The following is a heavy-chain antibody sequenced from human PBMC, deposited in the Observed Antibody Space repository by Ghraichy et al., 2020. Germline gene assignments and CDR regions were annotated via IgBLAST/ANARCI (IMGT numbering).Heavy chain of an antibody. CDR2: IGSSGIDT. CDR1: GFPFSSYP. J-gene: IGHJ4*02. Sequence: GGSLRLSCVVSGFPFSSYPMSWVRQAPGKGLEWVSAIGSSGIDTYYADSVMGRFTISRDNSKNTVYLQMNSLSAEDTAVYFCREGQRWSLLDYWGQGTLGTVSS. V-gene: IGHV3-23*01. CDR3: REGQRWSLLDY. D-gene: IGHD5-18*01.